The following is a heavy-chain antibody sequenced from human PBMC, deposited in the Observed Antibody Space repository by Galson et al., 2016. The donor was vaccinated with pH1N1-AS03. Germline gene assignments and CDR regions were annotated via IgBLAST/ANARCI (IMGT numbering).Heavy chain of an antibody. CDR2: IKQDGSEK. CDR1: GFAFSTYW. D-gene: IGHD3-3*01. V-gene: IGHV3-7*01. J-gene: IGHJ4*02. Sequence: SLRLSCAASGFAFSTYWMSWVRLAPGKGLEWVANIKQDGSEKYYVDSVKGRFTISRDNADNSVFLQMNSLRAEDTAIYYCAREGDDFWGESKYGPDFWGQGIMVAVSS. CDR3: AREGDDFWGESKYGPDF.